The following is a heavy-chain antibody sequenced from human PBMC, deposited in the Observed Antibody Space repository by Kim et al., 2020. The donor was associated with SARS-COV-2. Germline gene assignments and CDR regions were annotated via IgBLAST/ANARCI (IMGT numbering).Heavy chain of an antibody. Sequence: ASVKVSCKASGYTFTSYAMHWVRQAPGQRLEWMGWINAGNGNTKYSQKFQGRVTITRDTSASTAYMELSSLRSEDTAVYYCARARHRGPRPPSWFDPWGQGTLVTVSS. CDR3: ARARHRGPRPPSWFDP. CDR1: GYTFTSYA. V-gene: IGHV1-3*01. CDR2: INAGNGNT. D-gene: IGHD6-25*01. J-gene: IGHJ5*02.